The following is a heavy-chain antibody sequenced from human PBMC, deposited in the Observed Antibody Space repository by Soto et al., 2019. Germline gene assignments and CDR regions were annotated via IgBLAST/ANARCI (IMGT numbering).Heavy chain of an antibody. CDR3: ATTVGDYYDSSGYYYFDY. Sequence: SETLSLTCAVSGSSISSSNWWSWVRQPPGKGLEWIGEIYHSGSTNYNPSLKSRVTISVDKSKNQFSLKLSSVTAADTAVYYCATTVGDYYDSSGYYYFDYWGQGTLVTVSS. D-gene: IGHD3-22*01. J-gene: IGHJ4*02. CDR2: IYHSGST. CDR1: GSSISSSNW. V-gene: IGHV4-4*02.